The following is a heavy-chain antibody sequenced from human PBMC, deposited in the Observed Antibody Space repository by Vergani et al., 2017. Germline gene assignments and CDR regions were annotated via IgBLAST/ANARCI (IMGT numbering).Heavy chain of an antibody. CDR2: IYHSGST. V-gene: IGHV4-38-2*02. J-gene: IGHJ6*02. Sequence: QVQLQESGPGLVKPSETLSLTCTVSGYSISSGYYWGWIRQPPGKGLEWIGSIYHSGSTYYNPSLKRRVTISVDTSKNQCSLKLSSVTAAATAVYYCLSPTSSYDVWGQGTTVTVSS. CDR3: LSPTSSYDV. CDR1: GYSISSGYY. D-gene: IGHD6-19*01.